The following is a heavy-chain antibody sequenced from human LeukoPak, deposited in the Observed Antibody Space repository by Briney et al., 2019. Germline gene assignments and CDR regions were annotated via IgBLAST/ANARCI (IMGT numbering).Heavy chain of an antibody. J-gene: IGHJ4*02. CDR1: GFTFSSYA. Sequence: GGSLRLSCAASGFTFSSYAMHWVRQAPGKGLEWVAVISYDGSNKYYADSVKGRFTISRDNSKNTLYLQMNSLRAEDTAVYYCVLPGGYDFWSGCPQADYWGQGTLVTVSS. D-gene: IGHD3-3*01. V-gene: IGHV3-30-3*01. CDR2: ISYDGSNK. CDR3: VLPGGYDFWSGCPQADY.